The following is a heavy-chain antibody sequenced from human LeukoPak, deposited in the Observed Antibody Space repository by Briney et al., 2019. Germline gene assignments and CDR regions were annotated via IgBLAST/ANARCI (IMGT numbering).Heavy chain of an antibody. V-gene: IGHV5-51*01. CDR1: GYSFTNYW. Sequence: PGESLKISCKASGYSFTNYWIGWVRQMPGKGLEWMVMINPGDTNIAYSPSFQGQVTISADRSINTAYLQWSSLKASDTAMYYCARPRRAERDEDFWGQGTLATVSS. J-gene: IGHJ4*02. CDR3: ARPRRAERDEDF. D-gene: IGHD1-1*01. CDR2: INPGDTNI.